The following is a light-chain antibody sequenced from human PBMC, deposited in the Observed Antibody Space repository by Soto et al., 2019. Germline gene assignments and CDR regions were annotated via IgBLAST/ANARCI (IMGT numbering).Light chain of an antibody. J-gene: IGLJ1*01. CDR2: DDS. CDR3: QVWDSSSDHLYV. Sequence: SYELTQPPSVSVAPGQTARITCGGNNIGSKSVHWYQQKPGQALVLVVYDDSDRPSGIPERFSGSNSGNTATLTISRVEAGDEADYYCQVWDSSSDHLYVFGTGTKLTVL. V-gene: IGLV3-21*02. CDR1: NIGSKS.